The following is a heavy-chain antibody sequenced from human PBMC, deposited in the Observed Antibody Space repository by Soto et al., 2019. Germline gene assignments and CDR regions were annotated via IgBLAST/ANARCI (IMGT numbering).Heavy chain of an antibody. V-gene: IGHV3-33*01. CDR3: ARDLLLGFGEQPYYYYYGMDV. D-gene: IGHD3-10*01. J-gene: IGHJ6*02. Sequence: HPGGSLRLSCAASGFTFSSYGMHWVRQAPGKGLEWVAVIWYDGSNKYYADSVKGRFTISRDNSKNTLYLQMNSLRAEDTAVYYCARDLLLGFGEQPYYYYYGMDVWGQGTTVTVSS. CDR2: IWYDGSNK. CDR1: GFTFSSYG.